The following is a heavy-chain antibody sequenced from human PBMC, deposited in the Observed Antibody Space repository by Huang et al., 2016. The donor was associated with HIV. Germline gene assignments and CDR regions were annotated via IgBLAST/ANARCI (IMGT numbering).Heavy chain of an antibody. CDR3: ARLPGSITMIRGVITDPY. D-gene: IGHD3-10*01. CDR1: GGSIRSDNYY. J-gene: IGHJ4*02. CDR2: FYYCGGT. Sequence: QLQLQESGPGLVKPSVTLSLTCTVSGGSIRSDNYYWGWIRQAPGTVRELIGRFYYCGGTYYNPSLKSRGTITVDTSKKQFSLKMRSVPAADTAVYYCARLPGSITMIRGVITDPYWGQGTLVTVSS. V-gene: IGHV4-39*01.